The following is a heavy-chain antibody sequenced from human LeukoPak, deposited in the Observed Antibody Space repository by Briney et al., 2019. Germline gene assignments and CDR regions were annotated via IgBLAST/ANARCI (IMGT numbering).Heavy chain of an antibody. CDR2: INHSEST. CDR3: ARGRRRGVVTAIGPFDY. J-gene: IGHJ4*02. Sequence: SETLSLTCAVYGGSFSGYYWSWIRQPPGKGLEWIGEINHSESTNYNPSLKSRVTISVDTSKNQFSLKLSSVTAADTAVYYCARGRRRGVVTAIGPFDYWGQGTLVTVSS. V-gene: IGHV4-34*01. D-gene: IGHD2-21*02. CDR1: GGSFSGYY.